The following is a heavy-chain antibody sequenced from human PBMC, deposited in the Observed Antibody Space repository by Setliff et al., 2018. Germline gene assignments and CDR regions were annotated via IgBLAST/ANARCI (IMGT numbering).Heavy chain of an antibody. CDR1: GFTFSDYY. D-gene: IGHD3-9*01. V-gene: IGHV3-11*04. CDR3: ARDSVLRYFDWLLYTPDAFDI. CDR2: ISSSGSTI. J-gene: IGHJ3*02. Sequence: GESLKISCAASGFTFSDYYMSWIRQAPGKGLEWVSYISSSGSTIYYADSVKGRFTISRDNAKNSLYLQMNSVRAEDTAVYYCARDSVLRYFDWLLYTPDAFDIWGQGTMVTVSS.